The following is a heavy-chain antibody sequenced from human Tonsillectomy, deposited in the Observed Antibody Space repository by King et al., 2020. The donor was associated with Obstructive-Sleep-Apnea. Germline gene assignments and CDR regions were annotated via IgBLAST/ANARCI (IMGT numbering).Heavy chain of an antibody. J-gene: IGHJ4*02. CDR1: VGSISSYY. CDR2: IYYSGST. Sequence: QLQESGPGLVKPSETLSLTCTVSVGSISSYYWSWIRQPPGKGLEWIGYIYYSGSTNYNPSLKSRVTISVDTSKKPFSLKRSSVTAADTAVYYCARQGYSGYLSFDYWGQGTLVTVSS. D-gene: IGHD5-12*01. CDR3: ARQGYSGYLSFDY. V-gene: IGHV4-59*08.